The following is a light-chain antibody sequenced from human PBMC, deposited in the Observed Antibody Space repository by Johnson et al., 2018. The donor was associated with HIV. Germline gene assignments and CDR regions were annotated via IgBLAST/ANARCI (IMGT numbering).Light chain of an antibody. CDR2: ENN. J-gene: IGLJ1*01. CDR1: SSNIGNNY. V-gene: IGLV1-51*02. Sequence: QSVLTQPPSVSAAPGQKVTISCSGSSSNIGNNYVSWYQQLPGTAPKLLIYENNKRPSGIPYRFSGSKSGTSATLGLTGLPTGDEADYYCGTWDSRLSYVFGTGTKVTVL. CDR3: GTWDSRLSYV.